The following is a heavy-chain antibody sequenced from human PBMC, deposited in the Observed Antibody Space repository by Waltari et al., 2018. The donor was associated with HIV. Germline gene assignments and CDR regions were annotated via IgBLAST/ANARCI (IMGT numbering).Heavy chain of an antibody. V-gene: IGHV3-13*01. CDR3: ARGYNWNDVAYYGMDV. CDR2: LGAACDT. J-gene: IGHJ6*02. Sequence: VQLVESGGGLVQPGGSLRLSCAATGLTFSKYDMHRVRQTTGKGLEWCSALGAACDTYYPDSVKGRFIISRENAKNSLYLQMNSLRVEDTAVYYCARGYNWNDVAYYGMDVWGQGTTVTVSS. CDR1: GLTFSKYD. D-gene: IGHD1-1*01.